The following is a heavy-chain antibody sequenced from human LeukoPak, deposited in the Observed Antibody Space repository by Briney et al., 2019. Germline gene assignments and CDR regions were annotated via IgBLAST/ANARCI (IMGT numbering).Heavy chain of an antibody. D-gene: IGHD6-13*01. Sequence: GESLQISCEGSGYSFSTYWIAWVRQMPGKGLEWMGSIYPRDSEIRYRPSFQGQVTISADNSISTAYLQWSSLKASDTAMYYCARPAYGSSLSSHFDPWGQGTLVTVSS. CDR2: IYPRDSEI. J-gene: IGHJ5*02. CDR1: GYSFSTYW. V-gene: IGHV5-51*01. CDR3: ARPAYGSSLSSHFDP.